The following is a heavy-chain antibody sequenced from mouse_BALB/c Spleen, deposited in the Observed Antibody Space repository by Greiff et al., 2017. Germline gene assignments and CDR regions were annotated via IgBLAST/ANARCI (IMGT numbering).Heavy chain of an antibody. CDR2: ISSGSSTI. Sequence: EVMLVESGGGLVQPGGSRKLSCAASGFTFSSFGMHWVRQAPEKGLEWVAYISSGSSTIYYADTVKGRFTISRDNPKNTLFLQMTSLRSEDTAMYYCARRKYGSCDAMDYWGQGTSVTVSS. V-gene: IGHV5-17*02. CDR3: ARRKYGSCDAMDY. D-gene: IGHD2-10*02. J-gene: IGHJ4*01. CDR1: GFTFSSFG.